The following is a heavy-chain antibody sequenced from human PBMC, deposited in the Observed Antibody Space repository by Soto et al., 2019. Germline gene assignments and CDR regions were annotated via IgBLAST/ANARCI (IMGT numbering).Heavy chain of an antibody. CDR2: IDPSDSYT. CDR3: ARHRSIILSSSWYWGAFDI. D-gene: IGHD6-13*01. Sequence: SGESLKISCKGSGYSFTSYWISWVRQMPGKGVEWMGRIDPSDSYTNYSPSFQGHVTISADKSISTAYLQWSSLKASDTAMYYCARHRSIILSSSWYWGAFDIWGQGTMVTVSS. J-gene: IGHJ3*02. CDR1: GYSFTSYW. V-gene: IGHV5-10-1*01.